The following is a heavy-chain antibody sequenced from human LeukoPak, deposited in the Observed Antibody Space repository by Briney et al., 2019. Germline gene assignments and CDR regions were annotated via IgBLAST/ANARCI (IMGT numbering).Heavy chain of an antibody. Sequence: AVKVSCKASGGTFSSYAISWVRQAPGQGLERMGGIIPIFGTAHYAQKLQGRVTITADESTSTAYMELSSLRSEDTAVYYCARGGDSSSPFDYWGQGTLVTVSS. J-gene: IGHJ4*02. CDR3: ARGGDSSSPFDY. CDR2: IIPIFGTA. CDR1: GGTFSSYA. D-gene: IGHD6-6*01. V-gene: IGHV1-69*01.